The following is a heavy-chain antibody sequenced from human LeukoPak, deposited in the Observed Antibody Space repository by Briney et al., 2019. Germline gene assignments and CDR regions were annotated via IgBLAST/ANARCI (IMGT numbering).Heavy chain of an antibody. CDR3: ARDSKWFINDYYYGMDV. D-gene: IGHD3-22*01. CDR2: IIPIFGTA. V-gene: IGHV1-69*13. CDR1: GGTFSSYA. J-gene: IGHJ6*02. Sequence: SVKVSCKASGGTFSSYAISWVRQAPGQGLEWMGGIIPIFGTANYAQKFQGRVTITADESTSTAYMELRSLRPDDTAVYYCARDSKWFINDYYYGMDVWGQGTTVTVSS.